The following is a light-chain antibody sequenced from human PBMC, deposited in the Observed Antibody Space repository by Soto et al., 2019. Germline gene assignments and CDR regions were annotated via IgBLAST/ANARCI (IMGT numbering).Light chain of an antibody. V-gene: IGKV3-15*01. CDR2: GAS. CDR3: QQYKNWPLT. J-gene: IGKJ4*01. Sequence: EIVMTQSPATLSVSPGERATLSCRASQSVGTDLDWYQQKPGQAPRLLIYGASTRATGIPARFSGSGSGTEFTLTITSLQSEDFAVYYCQQYKNWPLTFGGGTKVEIK. CDR1: QSVGTD.